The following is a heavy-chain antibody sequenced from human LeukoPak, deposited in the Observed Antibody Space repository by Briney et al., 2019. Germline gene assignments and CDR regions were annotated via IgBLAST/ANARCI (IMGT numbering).Heavy chain of an antibody. J-gene: IGHJ4*02. D-gene: IGHD6-13*01. Sequence: GSLRLSCPASGFTFSTYAMHWVRQAPGKGLEWVAVISDPGTKKYYADSVKGRFTLSRDNSKNMLYLQMNSLRVEDTAVYYCARDQVGGAVDYWGQGTLVTVSS. CDR1: GFTFSTYA. CDR2: ISDPGTKK. CDR3: ARDQVGGAVDY. V-gene: IGHV3-30-3*01.